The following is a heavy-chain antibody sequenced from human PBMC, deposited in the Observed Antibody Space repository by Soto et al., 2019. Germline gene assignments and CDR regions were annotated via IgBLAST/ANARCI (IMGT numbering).Heavy chain of an antibody. CDR3: ARDLNYYYGMDV. J-gene: IGHJ6*02. V-gene: IGHV4-61*01. CDR2: IYYSGSA. CDR1: GDSVTSVSDY. Sequence: SETLSLTCTVSGDSVTSVSDYWSWIRQPPGKGLEWIGYIYYSGSADYNPSLGSRVTISIDTSKNQFSLKLSSVTAADTAVYYCARDLNYYYGMDVWGQGTTVTVSS.